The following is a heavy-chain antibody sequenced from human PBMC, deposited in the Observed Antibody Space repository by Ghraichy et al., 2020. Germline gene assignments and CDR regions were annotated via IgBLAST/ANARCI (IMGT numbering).Heavy chain of an antibody. CDR1: GFTFSSYS. J-gene: IGHJ6*02. CDR3: ARDSAYYGDDTSYYYYGMDV. CDR2: ISSSSSYI. V-gene: IGHV3-21*01. Sequence: GGSLRLSCAASGFTFSSYSMNWVRQAPGKGLEWVSSISSSSSYIYYADSVKGRFTISRDNAKNSLYLQMNSLRAKDTAVYYCARDSAYYGDDTSYYYYGMDVWGQGTTVTVSS. D-gene: IGHD4-17*01.